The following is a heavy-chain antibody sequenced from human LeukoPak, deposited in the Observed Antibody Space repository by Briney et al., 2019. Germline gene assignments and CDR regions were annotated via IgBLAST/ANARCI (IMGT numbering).Heavy chain of an antibody. CDR1: GGSINNYY. CDR3: ARTDYYGLLDY. Sequence: PSETLSLTCTVSGGSINNYYWSWIRQPPGKGLEWIGYIFYTGSTNYNPSLKSRVTISVDTSKNQFSLKLSSVTAADTAVYYCARTDYYGLLDYWGQGTLVTVSS. J-gene: IGHJ4*02. D-gene: IGHD3-10*01. CDR2: IFYTGST. V-gene: IGHV4-59*12.